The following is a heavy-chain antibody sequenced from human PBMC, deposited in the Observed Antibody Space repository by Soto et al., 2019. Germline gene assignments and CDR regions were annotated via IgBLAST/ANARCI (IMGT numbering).Heavy chain of an antibody. CDR1: GFTFSTYA. Sequence: EVQLLESGGGLVQPGGSLRLSCAASGFTFSTYAMAWVRQAPGKGLEWVSSISSSSGSTFYADSVKGRFTISRDYSDNTLSLQMNRLRAEDAAVYYCAKQPINVPLRFDYWGQGTLVTVSS. J-gene: IGHJ4*02. V-gene: IGHV3-23*01. CDR3: AKQPINVPLRFDY. D-gene: IGHD3-9*01. CDR2: ISSSSGST.